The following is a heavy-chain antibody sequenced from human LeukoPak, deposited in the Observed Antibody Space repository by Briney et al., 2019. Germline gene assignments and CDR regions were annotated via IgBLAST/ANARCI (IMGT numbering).Heavy chain of an antibody. CDR1: GFTFSDYY. J-gene: IGHJ6*03. V-gene: IGHV3-11*01. CDR2: ISSSGSTI. CDR3: ARAAYDSSGYWRVYYYFYMDV. Sequence: PGGSLRLSCAASGFTFSDYYMSWIRQAPGKGLEWVSYISSSGSTIYYADSVKGRFTISRDNAKNSLYLQMNSLRAEDTAVYYCARAAYDSSGYWRVYYYFYMDVWGKGTTVTVSS. D-gene: IGHD3-22*01.